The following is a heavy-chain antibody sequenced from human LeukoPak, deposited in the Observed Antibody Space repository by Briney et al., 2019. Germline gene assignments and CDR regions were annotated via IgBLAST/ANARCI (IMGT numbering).Heavy chain of an antibody. CDR2: ITYSENT. J-gene: IGHJ4*02. CDR3: ASSVATQGFYFDY. D-gene: IGHD2-21*02. V-gene: IGHV4-34*01. Sequence: SETLSLTCTVSDGSFSGYYWSWLRQPPGKGLEWIGEITYSENTNYNPSLKSRVTISLDKSKNQLSLRLTSVTAADTAVYYCASSVATQGFYFDYWGQGTLVTVSS. CDR1: DGSFSGYY.